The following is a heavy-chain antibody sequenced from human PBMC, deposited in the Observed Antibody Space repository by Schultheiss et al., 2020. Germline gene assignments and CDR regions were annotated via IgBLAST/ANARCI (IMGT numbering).Heavy chain of an antibody. CDR3: AKDDSWGYGDYMNYYGMDV. V-gene: IGHV3-30*18. Sequence: GGSLRLSCAASGFTFSSYGMHWVRQAPGKGLEWVAVISYDGSNKYYADSVKGRFTISRDNSKNTLYLQMNSLRAEDTAVYYCAKDDSWGYGDYMNYYGMDVWGQGTTVTVSS. J-gene: IGHJ6*01. CDR1: GFTFSSYG. D-gene: IGHD4-17*01. CDR2: ISYDGSNK.